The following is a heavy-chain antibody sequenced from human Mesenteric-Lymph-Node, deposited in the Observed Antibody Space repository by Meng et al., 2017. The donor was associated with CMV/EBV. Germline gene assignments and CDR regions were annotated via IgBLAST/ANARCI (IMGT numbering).Heavy chain of an antibody. CDR3: AKGYGMDV. Sequence: GGSLRLSCAASGFTFSNYDMQWVRQAPGKGLEWVAFIRSDGNKINYADSVKGRFTISRDNSKNTLSLQMSSLRGEDTAVYYCAKGYGMDVWGQGTTVIVSS. CDR1: GFTFSNYD. CDR2: IRSDGNKI. J-gene: IGHJ6*02. V-gene: IGHV3-30*02.